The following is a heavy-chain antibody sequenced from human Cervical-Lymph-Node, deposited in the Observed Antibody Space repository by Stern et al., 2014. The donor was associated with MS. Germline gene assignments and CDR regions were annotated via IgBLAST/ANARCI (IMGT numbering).Heavy chain of an antibody. CDR1: RGSISSSNYY. V-gene: IGHV4-39*01. CDR2: IFYSGST. J-gene: IGHJ3*01. CDR3: VRRSLADLGGPFDV. Sequence: QLQLQESGPGLVKTSDTLSLTCTVSRGSISSSNYYWGWIRQPPGRGLEWIGNIFYSGSTYYSPYLESRVILAADTSRNQFSLKLNSMTAADTAVYYCVRRSLADLGGPFDVWGQGTMVTVS.